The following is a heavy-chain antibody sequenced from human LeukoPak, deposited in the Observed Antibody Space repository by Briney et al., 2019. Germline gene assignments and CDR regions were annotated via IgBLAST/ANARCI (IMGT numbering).Heavy chain of an antibody. Sequence: ASVKVSCKASGYTFTSYYMHWVRQAPGQGREWMGIINPSGGTTSYAQKFQGRVTMTRDTSTSTVYMELSSLRSEDTAVYYCARDRGYGSGNYDAFDIWGQGTMVTVSS. J-gene: IGHJ3*02. CDR1: GYTFTSYY. CDR3: ARDRGYGSGNYDAFDI. V-gene: IGHV1-46*01. CDR2: INPSGGTT. D-gene: IGHD3-10*01.